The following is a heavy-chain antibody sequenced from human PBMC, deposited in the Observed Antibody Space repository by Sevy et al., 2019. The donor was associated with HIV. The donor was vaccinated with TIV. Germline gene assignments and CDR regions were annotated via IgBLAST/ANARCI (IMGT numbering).Heavy chain of an antibody. Sequence: SETLSLTCTVSGGSINTHYWSWIRQSPGKGLEWIGYIYYSGRTNYNPSLKSRVTISLDTTNNQFSLRVTSVTAADTAVYYCARYTSSSYWFFDLWGRGTQVTVSS. CDR2: IYYSGRT. J-gene: IGHJ2*01. CDR3: ARYTSSSYWFFDL. D-gene: IGHD6-6*01. CDR1: GGSINTHY. V-gene: IGHV4-59*11.